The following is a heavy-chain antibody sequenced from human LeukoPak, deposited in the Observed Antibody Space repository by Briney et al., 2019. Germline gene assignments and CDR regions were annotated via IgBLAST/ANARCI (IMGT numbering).Heavy chain of an antibody. D-gene: IGHD3-22*01. Sequence: GGSLRLPCAASGFTFSSYSMNWVRQAPGKGLEWVSSISSSSSYIYYADSVKGRFTISRDNAKNSLYLQMNSLRAEDTAVYYCARDGAPQRITMIVSFDYWGQGTLVTVSS. CDR2: ISSSSSYI. CDR1: GFTFSSYS. V-gene: IGHV3-21*01. J-gene: IGHJ4*02. CDR3: ARDGAPQRITMIVSFDY.